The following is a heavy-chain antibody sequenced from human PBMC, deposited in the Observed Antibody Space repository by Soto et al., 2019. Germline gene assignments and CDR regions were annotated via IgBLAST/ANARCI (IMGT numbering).Heavy chain of an antibody. CDR1: GYTFTNYY. V-gene: IGHV1-46*01. CDR3: ARYLAPGDH. D-gene: IGHD2-2*01. J-gene: IGHJ4*02. Sequence: QVQLVQSGAEVKKPGASVKVSCKASGYTFTNYYIHWVRQAPGQGLEWMGIINPTSGSTNYAQKFQGRVTLTYDTSTTTVYMELSGLISEDTAVLYCARYLAPGDHWGQGTLVTVSS. CDR2: INPTSGST.